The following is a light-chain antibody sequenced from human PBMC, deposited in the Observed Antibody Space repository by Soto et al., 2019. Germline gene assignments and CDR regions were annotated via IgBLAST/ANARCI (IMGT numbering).Light chain of an antibody. J-gene: IGKJ5*01. CDR2: VAS. Sequence: DIQMTQSPSSLSASVGDRVTITCRASQSISTYLNWYQQKPGKAPKVLIYVASSLQSGVPSRFSGSGSGTDFTLNITSLQPEDFATYYCHQSYSIPITFGQGTRLEIK. V-gene: IGKV1-39*01. CDR3: HQSYSIPIT. CDR1: QSISTY.